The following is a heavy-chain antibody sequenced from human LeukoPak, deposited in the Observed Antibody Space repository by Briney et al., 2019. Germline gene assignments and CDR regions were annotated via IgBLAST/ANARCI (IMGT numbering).Heavy chain of an antibody. Sequence: GGSLRLSCAASGFTFDDYGMSWVRQAPGKGLEWVSGINWNGGSTGYADSVKGRLTISRDNAKNSLYLQMNSLRAEDTALYYCARDSIVGATTGRYFDLWGRGTLVTVSS. CDR3: ARDSIVGATTGRYFDL. CDR1: GFTFDDYG. CDR2: INWNGGST. V-gene: IGHV3-20*04. J-gene: IGHJ2*01. D-gene: IGHD1-26*01.